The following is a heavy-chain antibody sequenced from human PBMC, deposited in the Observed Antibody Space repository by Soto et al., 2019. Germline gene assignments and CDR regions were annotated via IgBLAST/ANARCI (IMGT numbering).Heavy chain of an antibody. D-gene: IGHD6-19*01. CDR3: ARHAKPPSSGCDY. CDR1: GGSISSGGYY. Sequence: SETLSLTCTVSGGSISSGGYYWSWIRQHPGKGLEWIGYIYYSGSTYYKPSLKSRVTISVDTSKNQFSLKLSSVTAADMVVNYCARHAKPPSSGCDYWGQGTLVTVSS. CDR2: IYYSGST. V-gene: IGHV4-31*03. J-gene: IGHJ4*02.